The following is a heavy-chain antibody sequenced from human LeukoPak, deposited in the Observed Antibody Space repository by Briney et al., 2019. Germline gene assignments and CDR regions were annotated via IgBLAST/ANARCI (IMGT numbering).Heavy chain of an antibody. D-gene: IGHD2-2*01. Sequence: ASLKASCKASGYTFTSSGISWVRQAPGQGLGWMGWISAYNGNTNYAQKLQGRVTMTTDTSTSTAYMELGSLRSEDTAVYYCARVGGTVVPAAIFDYWGQGTLVTVSS. J-gene: IGHJ4*02. V-gene: IGHV1-18*01. CDR1: GYTFTSSG. CDR3: ARVGGTVVPAAIFDY. CDR2: ISAYNGNT.